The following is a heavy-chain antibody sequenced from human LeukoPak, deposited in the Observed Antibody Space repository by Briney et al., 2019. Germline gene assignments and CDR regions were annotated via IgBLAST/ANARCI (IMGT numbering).Heavy chain of an antibody. CDR3: ARDGRRHDYGDYSGYFDY. V-gene: IGHV3-33*01. Sequence: PGRSLRLSCAASGFTFSSYGMHWVRQAPGKGLEWVAVIWYGGSNKYYADSVKGRFTISRDNSKNTLYLQMNSLRAEDTAVYYCARDGRRHDYGDYSGYFDYWGQGTLVTVSS. CDR2: IWYGGSNK. J-gene: IGHJ4*02. D-gene: IGHD4-17*01. CDR1: GFTFSSYG.